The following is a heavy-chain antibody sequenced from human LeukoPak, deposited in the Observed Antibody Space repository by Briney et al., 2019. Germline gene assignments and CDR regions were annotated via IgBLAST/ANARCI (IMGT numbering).Heavy chain of an antibody. J-gene: IGHJ3*02. Sequence: ASVKLSCKASGYAFTSNTINWVRQAPGQGLELMGWVSAYNGNTNYAQKFQGRFTMTTDTSKNRAYMELRSLRSDDTAVYYCARPVPIVRVAEAFDIWGQGTMVTVSS. CDR3: ARPVPIVRVAEAFDI. CDR1: GYAFTSNT. CDR2: VSAYNGNT. D-gene: IGHD1-26*01. V-gene: IGHV1-18*01.